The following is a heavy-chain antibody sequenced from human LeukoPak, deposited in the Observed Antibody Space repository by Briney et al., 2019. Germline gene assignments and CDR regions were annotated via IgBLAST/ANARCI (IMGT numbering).Heavy chain of an antibody. CDR2: ISSSGSTI. Sequence: GGSLRLSCAASGFTFSDYYMSWIRQAPGKELEWVSYISSSGSTIYYGDSVKGRFTISRDNAKNSLYLQMNSLRAEDTAVYYCARAAAYCGGDCSSYYFDYWGQGTLVTVSS. CDR1: GFTFSDYY. J-gene: IGHJ4*02. D-gene: IGHD2-21*01. CDR3: ARAAAYCGGDCSSYYFDY. V-gene: IGHV3-11*01.